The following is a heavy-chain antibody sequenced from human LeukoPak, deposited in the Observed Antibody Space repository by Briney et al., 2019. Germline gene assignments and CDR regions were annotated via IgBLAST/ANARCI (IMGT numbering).Heavy chain of an antibody. J-gene: IGHJ4*02. Sequence: GGSLRLSCAASGFTFSSYWMSWVRQAPGKGLEWVANTNHDGSEKYYAASVKGRFTISRDNAKSSLYLQMDSLRAEDTAVYYCARERSGYYFDYWGQGTLVTVSS. CDR3: ARERSGYYFDY. CDR2: TNHDGSEK. CDR1: GFTFSSYW. V-gene: IGHV3-7*05. D-gene: IGHD3-10*01.